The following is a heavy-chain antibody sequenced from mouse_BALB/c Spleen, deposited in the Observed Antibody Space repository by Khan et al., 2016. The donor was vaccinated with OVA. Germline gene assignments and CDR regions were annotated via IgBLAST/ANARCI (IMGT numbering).Heavy chain of an antibody. V-gene: IGHV2-6-1*01. D-gene: IGHD3-3*01. J-gene: IGHJ4*01. CDR2: IWSDGST. CDR1: GFSLTSYG. Sequence: QVQLKQSGPGLVAPSQSLSITCTISGFSLTSYGVHWVRQPPGKGLEWLVVIWSDGSTTYNSALKSRLSISKDNSKSQVFLKMNSLQTDDTAMYYCARYPYLGDDAMDYWGQGTSVTVSS. CDR3: ARYPYLGDDAMDY.